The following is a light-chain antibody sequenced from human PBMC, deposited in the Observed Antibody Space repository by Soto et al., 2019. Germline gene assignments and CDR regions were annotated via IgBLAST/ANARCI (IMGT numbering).Light chain of an antibody. J-gene: IGLJ2*01. V-gene: IGLV1-51*01. CDR1: TSNIGNNY. CDR2: DTN. Sequence: QSVLTQPPSVSAARGQQVTISCSGETSNIGNNYVSWYQQLPGAAPKLLIYDTNNRPSEIPDRFSGSRSGTSATLAITGLQTGDEGVYYCGAWDSSLSGVLFGGGTKLTVL. CDR3: GAWDSSLSGVL.